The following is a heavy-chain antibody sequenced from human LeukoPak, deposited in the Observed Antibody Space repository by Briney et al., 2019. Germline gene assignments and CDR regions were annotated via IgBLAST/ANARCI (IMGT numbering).Heavy chain of an antibody. V-gene: IGHV4-34*01. CDR2: INHSGST. Sequence: PSETLSLTCAVYGGSLSGYYWSWIRQPPGKGLEWIGEINHSGSTNYNPSLKSRVTISVDTSKNQFSLKLSSVTAADTAVYYCARGRLSRSSTSYYYYGMDVWGQGTTVTVSS. CDR3: ARGRLSRSSTSYYYYGMDV. CDR1: GGSLSGYY. D-gene: IGHD2-2*01. J-gene: IGHJ6*02.